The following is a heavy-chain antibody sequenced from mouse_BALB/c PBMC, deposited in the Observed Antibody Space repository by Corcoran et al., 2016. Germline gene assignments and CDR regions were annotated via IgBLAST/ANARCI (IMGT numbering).Heavy chain of an antibody. CDR3: ARWDWYFDV. CDR1: GFNIKDTY. Sequence: EDHLQQAGAELVKQGASAKLSCRASGFNIKDTYMHWVKQRPEHGLKWIGRIDPANGNTKYDPKFQGKATITADTYSNTAYLQLSSLTSEDTAVYYCARWDWYFDVWGAGTTVTVSS. J-gene: IGHJ1*01. V-gene: IGHV14-3*02. CDR2: IDPANGNT.